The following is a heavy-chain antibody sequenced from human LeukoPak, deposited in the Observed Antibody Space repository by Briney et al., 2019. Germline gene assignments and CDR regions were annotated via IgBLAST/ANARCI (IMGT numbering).Heavy chain of an antibody. CDR2: IDWDDDK. J-gene: IGHJ4*02. V-gene: IGHV2-70*11. CDR3: ARNTRGYSYGFDY. Sequence: SGPALVKPTQTLTLTCTFSGFSLSRSGMCVSWIRQPPGKALEWLARIDWDDDKYYNTSLKTRLTISKDTSKNQVVLTMTNMDPVDTATYYCARNTRGYSYGFDYWGQGTLVTVSS. CDR1: GFSLSRSGMC. D-gene: IGHD5-18*01.